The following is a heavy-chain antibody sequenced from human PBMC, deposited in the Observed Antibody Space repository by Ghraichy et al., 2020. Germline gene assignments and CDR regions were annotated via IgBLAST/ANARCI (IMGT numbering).Heavy chain of an antibody. CDR1: GGTFSSYA. CDR2: IIPIFGTA. D-gene: IGHD3-3*01. Sequence: SVKVSCKASGGTFSSYAISWVRQAPGQGLEWMGGIIPIFGTANYAQKFQGRVTITADESTSTAYMELSSLRSEDTAVYYCASNTYYDFWSDNVNNWFDPWGQGTLVTVSS. CDR3: ASNTYYDFWSDNVNNWFDP. J-gene: IGHJ5*02. V-gene: IGHV1-69*13.